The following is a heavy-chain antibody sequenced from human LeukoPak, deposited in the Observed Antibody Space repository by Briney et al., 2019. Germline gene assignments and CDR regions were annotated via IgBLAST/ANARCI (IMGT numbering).Heavy chain of an antibody. CDR3: ARDHRDNWNQRHYYYYMDV. J-gene: IGHJ6*03. Sequence: SSETLSLTCTVSGGSISSYYWSWIRQPPGKGLEWIGYIYYSGSTNYNPSLKSRVTISVDTSKNQFSLKLSSVTAADTAVYYCARDHRDNWNQRHYYYYMDVWGKGTTVTVSS. V-gene: IGHV4-59*01. CDR2: IYYSGST. D-gene: IGHD1-20*01. CDR1: GGSISSYY.